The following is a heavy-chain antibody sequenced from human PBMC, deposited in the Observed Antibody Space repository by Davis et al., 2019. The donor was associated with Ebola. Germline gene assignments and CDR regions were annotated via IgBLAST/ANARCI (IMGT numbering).Heavy chain of an antibody. CDR3: AREGYYYDSSDYHRGGFDY. J-gene: IGHJ4*02. CDR1: GGSIISYY. Sequence: MPSETLSLTCTVSGGSIISYYWSWIRQPPGKGLEWIGYIYYSGSTNYNPSLKSRVTISVDTSKNQFSLKLSSVTAADTAVYYCAREGYYYDSSDYHRGGFDYWGQGTLVTVSS. CDR2: IYYSGST. D-gene: IGHD3-22*01. V-gene: IGHV4-59*01.